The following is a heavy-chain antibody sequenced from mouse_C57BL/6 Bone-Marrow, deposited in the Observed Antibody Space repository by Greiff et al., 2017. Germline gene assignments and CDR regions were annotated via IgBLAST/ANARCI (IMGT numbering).Heavy chain of an antibody. Sequence: VKLQQPGAELVKPGASVKLSCKASGYTFTSYWMHWVKQRPGQGLEWIGMIHPNSGSTNYNEKFKSKATLTVDKSSSTAYMQLSSLTSEDSAVYYCARRSMVTTHYFDYWGQGTTLTVSS. V-gene: IGHV1-64*01. CDR3: ARRSMVTTHYFDY. D-gene: IGHD2-2*01. J-gene: IGHJ2*01. CDR2: IHPNSGST. CDR1: GYTFTSYW.